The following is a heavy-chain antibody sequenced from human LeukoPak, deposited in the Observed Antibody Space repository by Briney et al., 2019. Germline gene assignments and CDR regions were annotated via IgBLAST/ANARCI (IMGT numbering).Heavy chain of an antibody. D-gene: IGHD6-13*01. Sequence: SETLSLTCTVSGGSISSSSYYWGWIRQPPGKGLEWIGSIYYSGSTYYNPSLKSRVTISVDTSKNQFSLKLSSVTAADTVVYYCARFSSSWPPHYMDVWGKGTTVTISS. J-gene: IGHJ6*03. V-gene: IGHV4-39*07. CDR2: IYYSGST. CDR1: GGSISSSSYY. CDR3: ARFSSSWPPHYMDV.